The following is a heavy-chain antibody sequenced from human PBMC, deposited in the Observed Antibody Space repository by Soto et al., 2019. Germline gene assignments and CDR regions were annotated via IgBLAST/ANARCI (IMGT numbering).Heavy chain of an antibody. CDR2: IIPIFGTA. V-gene: IGHV1-69*13. J-gene: IGHJ6*02. CDR1: GGTFSSYA. CDR3: ARDETPALVPSYYYYGMDV. D-gene: IGHD3-10*01. Sequence: SVKVSCKASGGTFSSYAISWVRQAPGQGLEWMGGIIPIFGTANYAQKFQGRVTITADESTSTAYMVLSSLRSEDTAVYYCARDETPALVPSYYYYGMDVWGQGTTVTXSS.